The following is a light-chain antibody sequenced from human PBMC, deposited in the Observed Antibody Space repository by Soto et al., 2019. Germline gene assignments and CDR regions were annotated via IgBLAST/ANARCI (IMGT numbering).Light chain of an antibody. CDR3: QHYGSSPPYT. CDR1: ESVRSTY. CDR2: GAS. V-gene: IGKV3-20*01. Sequence: DIVLTQSPGTLPLSPGESATLTCRASESVRSTYVAWYQQKPGQAPRLLIYGASSRATGIPDRFSGSGSGTVFTLTISRLEPEDFAVYYCQHYGSSPPYTCGQGTKLEIK. J-gene: IGKJ2*01.